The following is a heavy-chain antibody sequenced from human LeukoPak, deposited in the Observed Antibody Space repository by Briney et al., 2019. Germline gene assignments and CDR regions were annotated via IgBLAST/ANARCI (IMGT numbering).Heavy chain of an antibody. Sequence: GGSLRLSCAASGFTFSSYAMSWVRQAPGKGLEWVSSISGSGGTTYYADSVKGRFTISRDNPNNTLDLQMNSLTAEDTAVYYCAKGPVAVAGYYFDHWGQGTLVTVSS. J-gene: IGHJ4*02. CDR2: ISGSGGTT. V-gene: IGHV3-23*01. D-gene: IGHD6-19*01. CDR1: GFTFSSYA. CDR3: AKGPVAVAGYYFDH.